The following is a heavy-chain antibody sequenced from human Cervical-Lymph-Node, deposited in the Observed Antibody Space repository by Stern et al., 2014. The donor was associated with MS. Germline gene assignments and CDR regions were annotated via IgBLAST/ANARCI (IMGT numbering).Heavy chain of an antibody. D-gene: IGHD5-12*01. CDR3: ARHSVAFDY. V-gene: IGHV5-51*01. Sequence: VQLGQSGAEVKKPGEPLKISCKVSGYNFISHWIAWVRQMPGKGLEWMGIIYPGDSDTKYNPSFEGHVTISVDRSTTTAYLQWSSLKASDTAIYYCARHSVAFDYWGHGTLVTVSS. CDR2: IYPGDSDT. J-gene: IGHJ4*01. CDR1: GYNFISHW.